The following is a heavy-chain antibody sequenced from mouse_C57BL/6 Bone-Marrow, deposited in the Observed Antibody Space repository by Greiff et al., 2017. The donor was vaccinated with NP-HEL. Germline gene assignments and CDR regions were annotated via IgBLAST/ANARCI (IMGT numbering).Heavy chain of an antibody. D-gene: IGHD2-5*01. Sequence: QVQLQQSGAELARPGASVKLSCKASGYTFTSYGISWVKQRTGQGLEWIGEIYPRSGNTYYTEKFKGKATLTADKSSSTAYMELRSLTSEDSAVYFCARAIVTTGYAMDYWGQGTSVTVSS. V-gene: IGHV1-81*01. J-gene: IGHJ4*01. CDR3: ARAIVTTGYAMDY. CDR2: IYPRSGNT. CDR1: GYTFTSYG.